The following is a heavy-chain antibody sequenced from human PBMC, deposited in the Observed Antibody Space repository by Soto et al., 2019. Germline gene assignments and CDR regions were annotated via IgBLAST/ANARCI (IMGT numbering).Heavy chain of an antibody. CDR3: AKGVVVVTEYYYYGMDV. J-gene: IGHJ6*02. CDR1: GFTVSSNY. D-gene: IGHD3-22*01. CDR2: IYSGGST. V-gene: IGHV3-66*01. Sequence: GGSLRLSCAASGFTVSSNYMSWVRQAPGKGLEWVSVIYSGGSTYYADSVKGRFTISRDNSKNTLYLQMNSLRAEDTAVYYCAKGVVVVTEYYYYGMDVWGQGTTVTVSS.